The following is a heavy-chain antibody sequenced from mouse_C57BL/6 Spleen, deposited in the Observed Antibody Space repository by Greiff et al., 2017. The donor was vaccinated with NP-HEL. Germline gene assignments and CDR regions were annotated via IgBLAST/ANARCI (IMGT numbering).Heavy chain of an antibody. D-gene: IGHD1-1*01. J-gene: IGHJ3*01. V-gene: IGHV1-54*01. CDR3: ARSPSYYYGSSGFAY. CDR1: GYAFTNYL. CDR2: INPGSGGT. Sequence: VQLQQSGAELVRPGTSVKVSCKASGYAFTNYLIEWVKQRPGQGLEWIGVINPGSGGTNYNEKFKGKATLTADKSSSTAYMQLSSLTSEDSAVYFCARSPSYYYGSSGFAYWGQGTLVTVSA.